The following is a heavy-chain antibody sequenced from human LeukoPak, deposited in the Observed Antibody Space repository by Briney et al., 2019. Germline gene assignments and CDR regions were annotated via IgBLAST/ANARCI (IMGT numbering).Heavy chain of an antibody. CDR1: GFTFHDYA. CDR2: ISWNGGST. D-gene: IGHD2-8*02. J-gene: IGHJ6*02. Sequence: GRSLRLSCAGSGFTFHDYAMQWVRQAPGKGLEWVSGISWNGGSTGYADSVRGRFTISRDNGKKSLFLQMNSLRDEDTALYYCAKDVGITPGSTGTGDYYYYGMDVWGQGTLVTVSS. V-gene: IGHV3-9*01. CDR3: AKDVGITPGSTGTGDYYYYGMDV.